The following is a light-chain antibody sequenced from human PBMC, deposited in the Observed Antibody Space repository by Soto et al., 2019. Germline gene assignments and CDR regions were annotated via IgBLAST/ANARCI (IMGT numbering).Light chain of an antibody. CDR3: SSYTSSNTVV. CDR1: SSGVGGYNY. CDR2: DVG. V-gene: IGLV2-14*01. J-gene: IGLJ2*01. Sequence: QSVLTQPASVSGSPGQSITISCTGTSSGVGGYNYVSWYQQHPGKAPKLMIYDVGNRPSGVSIRFSGSKSDNTASLTISGLQAEDEADYYCSSYTSSNTVVFGGGTKLTVL.